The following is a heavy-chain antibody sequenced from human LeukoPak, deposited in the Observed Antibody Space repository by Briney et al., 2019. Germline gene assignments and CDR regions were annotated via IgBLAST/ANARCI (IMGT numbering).Heavy chain of an antibody. D-gene: IGHD1-26*01. J-gene: IGHJ4*02. CDR2: IKSKGDGGTT. V-gene: IGHV3-15*01. Sequence: GGSLRLSCATSGFTFSSWPMNWVRQAPGKGLEWVGLIKSKGDGGTTDDAAPLKGRIAISRDDSKNTLYLQMNSLKTEDTAVYYCTTSGARRFDNWGQGTLVTVSS. CDR1: GFTFSSWP. CDR3: TTSGARRFDN.